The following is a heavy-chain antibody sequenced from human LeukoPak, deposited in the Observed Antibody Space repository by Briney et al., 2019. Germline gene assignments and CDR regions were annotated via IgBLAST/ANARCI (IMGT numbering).Heavy chain of an antibody. CDR1: GFTFSSYA. Sequence: VGSLRLSCAASGFTFSSYAMHWVRQAPGKGLQWGALISYDGSNKYYADSVKGRFTISRDNSKNTLYLQMNSLRAEDTAVYYCASLGQTKWNDGTYYMDVRGKGTTVTVSS. J-gene: IGHJ6*03. D-gene: IGHD1-20*01. CDR2: ISYDGSNK. CDR3: ASLGQTKWNDGTYYMDV. V-gene: IGHV3-30*01.